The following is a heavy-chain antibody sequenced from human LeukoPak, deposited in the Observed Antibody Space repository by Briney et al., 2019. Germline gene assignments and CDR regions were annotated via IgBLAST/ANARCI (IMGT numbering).Heavy chain of an antibody. CDR3: AKGESTAAGLPSDDY. J-gene: IGHJ4*02. CDR2: ISWNSGSI. CDR1: GFTFDDYA. Sequence: SLRLSCAASGFTFDDYAMHWVRQAPGKGLEWVSGISWNSGSIGYADSVKGRFTISRDNSKNTLYLQMNSLRPEDTAVYYCAKGESTAAGLPSDDYWGQGTLVTVSS. D-gene: IGHD6-13*01. V-gene: IGHV3-9*01.